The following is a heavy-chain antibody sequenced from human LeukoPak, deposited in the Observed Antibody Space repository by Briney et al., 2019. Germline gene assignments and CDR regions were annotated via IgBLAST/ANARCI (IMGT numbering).Heavy chain of an antibody. CDR1: GFTFSSYG. CDR3: AKGASGYSSGWYKRESHFDY. Sequence: GGSLRLSCAASGFTFSSYGMHWVRQAPGKGLEWVAFIRYDGSNKYYADSVKGRFTISRDNSKNTLYLQMNSLRAEDTAVYYCAKGASGYSSGWYKRESHFDYWGQETLVTVSS. V-gene: IGHV3-30*02. D-gene: IGHD6-19*01. CDR2: IRYDGSNK. J-gene: IGHJ4*02.